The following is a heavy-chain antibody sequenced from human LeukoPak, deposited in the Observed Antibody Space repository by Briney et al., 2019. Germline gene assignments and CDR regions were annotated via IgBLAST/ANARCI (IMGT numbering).Heavy chain of an antibody. Sequence: PSETLSLTCTVSGGSVSDYYWSWIRQPPGKGLEWIGEINHSGSTNYNPSLKSRVTISVDTSKNQFSLKLSSVTAADTAVYYCARTSAAGYNWFDPWGQGTLVTVSS. V-gene: IGHV4-34*01. CDR2: INHSGST. D-gene: IGHD6-13*01. J-gene: IGHJ5*02. CDR1: GGSVSDYY. CDR3: ARTSAAGYNWFDP.